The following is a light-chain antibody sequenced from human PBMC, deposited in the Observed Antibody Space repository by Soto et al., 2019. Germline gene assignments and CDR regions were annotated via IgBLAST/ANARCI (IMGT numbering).Light chain of an antibody. CDR1: TSKIGSNT. V-gene: IGLV1-44*01. J-gene: IGLJ3*02. Sequence: QAVVTQPPSASGTPGQRVTISCSGGTSKIGSNTINWYQHLPGMAPKLLIYSNNQRPSGVPDRFSGSKSGTSASLAISRLQPEDEADFYCRAWDDTLNGWVFGGGTQLTVL. CDR2: SNN. CDR3: RAWDDTLNGWV.